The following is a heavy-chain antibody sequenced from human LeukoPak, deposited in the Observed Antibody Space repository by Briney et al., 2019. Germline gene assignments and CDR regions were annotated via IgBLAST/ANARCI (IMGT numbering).Heavy chain of an antibody. CDR2: IYHSGST. Sequence: PSETLSLTCTVSGYSISSGYYWGWIRQPPGKGLEWIGSIYHSGSTYYNPSLKSRVTISVDTSKNQLSLKLSSVTAADTAVYYCARDEPGIAAAGVYWGQGTLVTVSS. D-gene: IGHD6-13*01. CDR3: ARDEPGIAAAGVY. V-gene: IGHV4-38-2*02. CDR1: GYSISSGYY. J-gene: IGHJ4*02.